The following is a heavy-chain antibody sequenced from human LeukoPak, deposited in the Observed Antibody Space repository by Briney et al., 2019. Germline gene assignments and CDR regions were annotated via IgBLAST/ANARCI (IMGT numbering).Heavy chain of an antibody. D-gene: IGHD6-13*01. J-gene: IGHJ6*02. CDR3: ARRGIIAAAEIYYYYGMDV. CDR2: INPNSGGT. V-gene: IGHV1-2*02. Sequence: GASVKVSCKASGYTFTGYYMHWVRQAPGQGLEWVGWINPNSGGTNYAQKFRGRVTMTRDTSISTAYMELSRLRSDDTAVYYCARRGIIAAAEIYYYYGMDVWGQGTTVTVSS. CDR1: GYTFTGYY.